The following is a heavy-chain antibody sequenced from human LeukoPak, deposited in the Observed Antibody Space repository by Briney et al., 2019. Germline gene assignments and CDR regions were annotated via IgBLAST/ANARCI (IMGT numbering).Heavy chain of an antibody. CDR1: GGSFSGYY. CDR3: ARGRSSSWYVYGPSYYYYMDV. V-gene: IGHV4-34*01. J-gene: IGHJ6*03. D-gene: IGHD6-13*01. Sequence: SETLSLTCAVYGGSFSGYYWSWIRQPPGKGLEWIGEINHSGSTNYNPSLKSRVTISVDTSKNQFSLKLSSVTAADTAVYYCARGRSSSWYVYGPSYYYYMDVWGKGTTVTVSS. CDR2: INHSGST.